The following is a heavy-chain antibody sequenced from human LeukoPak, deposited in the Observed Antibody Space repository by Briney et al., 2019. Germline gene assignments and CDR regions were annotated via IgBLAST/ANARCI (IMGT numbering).Heavy chain of an antibody. CDR3: ASDTDPDY. J-gene: IGHJ4*02. Sequence: GGSLRLSCAASGLTFSSYWMSWVRQAPGKGLEWVANIKQDGSEKYYVDSVKGRFTISRDNAKNSLYLQMNSLRAEDTAVYYCASDTDPDYWGQGTLVTVSS. D-gene: IGHD4-17*01. CDR1: GLTFSSYW. V-gene: IGHV3-7*01. CDR2: IKQDGSEK.